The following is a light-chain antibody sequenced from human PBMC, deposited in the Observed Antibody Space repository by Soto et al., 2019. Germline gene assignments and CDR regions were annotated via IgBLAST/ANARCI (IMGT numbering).Light chain of an antibody. CDR1: QSVSSY. J-gene: IGKJ1*01. CDR2: AAS. Sequence: DIQMTQSPSSLSASVGDRITISCRASQSVSSYLNWYQQKPGKAPKLLIYAASSLQSGVPSRFSGSGSGTDFTLTITSLQPEDFATYYCQQSYYVPRTFGQGTKVEIK. CDR3: QQSYYVPRT. V-gene: IGKV1-39*01.